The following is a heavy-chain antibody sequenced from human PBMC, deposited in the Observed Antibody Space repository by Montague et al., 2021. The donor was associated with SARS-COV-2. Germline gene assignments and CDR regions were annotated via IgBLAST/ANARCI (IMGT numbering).Heavy chain of an antibody. Sequence: SETLSLTCTVSGSISGYYWTWIRQSAWKGLEWIGRISSSWGIAYXASPKSRVTMSLDTSKIQLSLKLSSVTAADPAVYYCARQYIGYNRRFDYWGQGALVTVSP. J-gene: IGHJ4*02. V-gene: IGHV4-4*07. CDR2: ISSSWGI. CDR1: GSISGYY. CDR3: ARQYIGYNRRFDY. D-gene: IGHD5-12*01.